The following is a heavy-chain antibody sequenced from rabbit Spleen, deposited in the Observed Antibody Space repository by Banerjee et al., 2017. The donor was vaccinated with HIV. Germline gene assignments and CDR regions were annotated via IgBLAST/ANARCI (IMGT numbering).Heavy chain of an antibody. Sequence: QEQLEESGGGLVKPEGSLTLTCKASGFSFSDRDVMCWVRQAPGKGLEWISCIAGSSSGFTYSATWAKGRFTISRTSSTTVTLRMTSLTAADRAAYFCARDLVGVIGWNFYLWGPGTLVTVS. J-gene: IGHJ4*01. D-gene: IGHD1-1*01. CDR2: IAGSSSGFT. CDR3: ARDLVGVIGWNFYL. V-gene: IGHV1S45*01. CDR1: GFSFSDRDV.